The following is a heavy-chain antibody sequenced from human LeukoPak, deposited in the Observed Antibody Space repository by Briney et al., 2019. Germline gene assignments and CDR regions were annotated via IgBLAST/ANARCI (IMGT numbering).Heavy chain of an antibody. D-gene: IGHD3-10*01. CDR3: AKSGLPVGWALDY. CDR1: GFTFSSYA. CDR2: ISGSGGST. V-gene: IGHV3-23*01. J-gene: IGHJ4*02. Sequence: GGSLRLSCAASGFTFSSYAMSWVRQAPGKGLEGVSAISGSGGSTYYADSVKGRFTISRDNSKNTLYLQMNSLRAEDTAVYYCAKSGLPVGWALDYWGQGTLVTVSS.